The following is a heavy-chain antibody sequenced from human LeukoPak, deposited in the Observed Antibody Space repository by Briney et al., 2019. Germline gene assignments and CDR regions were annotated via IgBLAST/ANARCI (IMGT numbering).Heavy chain of an antibody. CDR3: ARVRESYGSGSPLGY. CDR1: GLTFSSYS. V-gene: IGHV3-21*01. CDR2: ISSSSSYI. J-gene: IGHJ4*02. Sequence: GGSLRLSCAASGLTFSSYSMNWVRQAPGKGLEWVSSISSSSSYIYYADSVKGRFTISRDNAKNSLYLQMNSLRAEDTAVYYCARVRESYGSGSPLGYWGQGTLVTVSS. D-gene: IGHD3-10*01.